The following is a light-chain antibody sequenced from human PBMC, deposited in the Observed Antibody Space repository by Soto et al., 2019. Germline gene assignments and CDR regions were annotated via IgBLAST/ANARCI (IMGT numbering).Light chain of an antibody. CDR2: GAS. CDR3: QRYGSSPPFT. V-gene: IGKV3-20*01. Sequence: EIVLMQSPGTLSLSPGERATLSCRASQRVSSSYLAWYQQKPGQAPRLLIYGASSRATGIPDRFSGSGSGTDFTLTISRLEPEDFAVYFCQRYGSSPPFTFGQGTKVEI. J-gene: IGKJ2*01. CDR1: QRVSSSY.